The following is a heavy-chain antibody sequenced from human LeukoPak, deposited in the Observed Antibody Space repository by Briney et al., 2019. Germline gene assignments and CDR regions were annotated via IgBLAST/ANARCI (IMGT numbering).Heavy chain of an antibody. V-gene: IGHV1-69*05. CDR1: GGTFSSYA. CDR3: ARDSDYGGNSYYFDY. D-gene: IGHD4-23*01. J-gene: IGHJ4*02. Sequence: ASVKVSCKASGGTFSSYAISWVRQAPGQGLEWMGGIIPIFGTANYAQKFQGRVTITTDESTSTAYMELSSLRSEDTAVYYCARDSDYGGNSYYFDYWGQGTLVTVSS. CDR2: IIPIFGTA.